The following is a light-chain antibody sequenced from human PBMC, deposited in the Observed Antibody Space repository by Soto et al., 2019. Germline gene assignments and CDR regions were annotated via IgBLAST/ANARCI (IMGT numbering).Light chain of an antibody. Sequence: QSVMTQPPSVSAAPGQRVTISCSGSSSNIGGNSVSWYQQLPGTAPKLLIYDDDKRPSGIPARFSGSKSGTSATLGITGFQTGDEADHYCGSWDSSLSAYVFGTGTKLTVL. J-gene: IGLJ1*01. CDR2: DDD. CDR1: SSNIGGNS. V-gene: IGLV1-51*01. CDR3: GSWDSSLSAYV.